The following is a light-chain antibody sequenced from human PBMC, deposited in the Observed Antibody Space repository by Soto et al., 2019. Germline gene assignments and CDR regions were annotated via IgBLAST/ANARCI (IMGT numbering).Light chain of an antibody. V-gene: IGKV3-20*01. CDR2: GAS. CDR1: QSVSNNY. J-gene: IGKJ1*01. Sequence: EIVLTQSPGTLSLSPGERATLSFRASQSVSNNYLAWYQQKPGQAPRLLIYGASNRATGIPDRFSGSGSGTDFILTISRLEPEDLAVYYCQQYGSPGTFGQGTKVDI. CDR3: QQYGSPGT.